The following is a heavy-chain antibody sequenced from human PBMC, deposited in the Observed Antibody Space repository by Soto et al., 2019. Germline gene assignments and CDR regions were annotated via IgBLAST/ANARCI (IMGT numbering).Heavy chain of an antibody. Sequence: QVQLQESGPGHVKPSETLSLTCTISGGSISVYYWSWIRQSPGQALEWIGYIYASGRPYYNPSLRSRVLISADTSKNQVSLELTSATAADTAVYFCVRGVGSSPPRYWGRGTLVTVSS. CDR2: IYASGRP. V-gene: IGHV4-59*01. J-gene: IGHJ4*02. CDR3: VRGVGSSPPRY. CDR1: GGSISVYY. D-gene: IGHD1-26*01.